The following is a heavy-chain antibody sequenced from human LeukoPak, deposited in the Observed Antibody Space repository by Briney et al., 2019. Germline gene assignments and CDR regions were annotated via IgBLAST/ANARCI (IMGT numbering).Heavy chain of an antibody. J-gene: IGHJ4*02. CDR3: ARHASGGDNGKFDY. CDR1: GGSVSSDSYY. D-gene: IGHD2-21*02. CDR2: IYYSGST. V-gene: IGHV4-61*01. Sequence: KTSETLSLTCTVSGGSVSSDSYYWSWIRQPPGKGLEWIGYIYYSGSTNYNPSLKSRVTISVDTSKNQFSLKLSSVTAADTAVYYCARHASGGDNGKFDYWGQGTLVTVSS.